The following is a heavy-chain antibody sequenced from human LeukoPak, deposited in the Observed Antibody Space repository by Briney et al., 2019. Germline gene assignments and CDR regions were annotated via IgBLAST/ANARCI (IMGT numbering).Heavy chain of an antibody. CDR3: TRDSSWSFDY. V-gene: IGHV3-49*04. J-gene: IGHJ4*02. D-gene: IGHD2-15*01. Sequence: GRSLRLSCTASAVXFGDYAISWVRQAPGKGLEWVGFVRSQAYGGTTEYAASVKGRFSISRDDSKSIAYLQMNSLKTEDTAVYYCTRDSSWSFDYWGQGTVVTVSS. CDR2: VRSQAYGGTT. CDR1: AVXFGDYA.